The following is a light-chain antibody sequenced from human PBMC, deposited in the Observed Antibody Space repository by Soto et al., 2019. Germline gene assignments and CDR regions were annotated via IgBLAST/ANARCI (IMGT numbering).Light chain of an antibody. V-gene: IGKV3-20*01. J-gene: IGKJ5*01. CDR3: PQYGNSLQIT. CDR1: QSVRNSY. Sequence: EIVLTQSPGTLALSPGERATLSCRASQSVRNSYLAWYQQKPGQAPRLLMSGASSRSTGIPDRFSGNGSGTDFTLTISRLEPDDFAVYYCPQYGNSLQITFGQGTRLEIK. CDR2: GAS.